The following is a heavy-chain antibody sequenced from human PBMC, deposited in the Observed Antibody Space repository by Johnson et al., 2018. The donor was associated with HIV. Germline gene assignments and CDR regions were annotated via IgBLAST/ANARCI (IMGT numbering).Heavy chain of an antibody. D-gene: IGHD1-26*01. CDR3: ARDKGGIVGYDAFDI. CDR2: IYSGGST. J-gene: IGHJ3*02. Sequence: VQLVESGGGLVQPGGSLRLSCAASGFTVSSNYMSWVRQAPGKGLAWVSVIYSGGSTSYADSVKGRFTISRDNSKNTLYLQMNSLRAEDTAVYYCARDKGGIVGYDAFDIWGQGTMVTVSS. CDR1: GFTVSSNY. V-gene: IGHV3-66*02.